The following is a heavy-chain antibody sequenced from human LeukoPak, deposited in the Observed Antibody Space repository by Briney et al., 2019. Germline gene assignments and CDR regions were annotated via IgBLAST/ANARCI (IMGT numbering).Heavy chain of an antibody. D-gene: IGHD1-14*01. Sequence: GASVKVSCKASGYTFTTYDINWVRQATGQGLEWMGWMNPNSGNTDYAQKFQGRVTMTRNTSITTAFMELNNLRSEDTAVYYCARGPPEHPQGYWGQGTLVTVPS. CDR1: GYTFTTYD. CDR3: ARGPPEHPQGY. V-gene: IGHV1-8*01. CDR2: MNPNSGNT. J-gene: IGHJ4*02.